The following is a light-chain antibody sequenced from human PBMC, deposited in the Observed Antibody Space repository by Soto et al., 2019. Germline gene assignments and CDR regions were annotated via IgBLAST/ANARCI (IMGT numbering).Light chain of an antibody. J-gene: IGKJ1*01. CDR2: LGS. V-gene: IGKV2-28*01. Sequence: EIGMCESPLSLPVIGGGRASNSCRSRQSLLGTNGHNYLDWYLQKAGKSPQLLIYLGSNRASGVPERFSGSGSGTDFTLKISRVEAEDVGVYHCMQALRDPPTFGQGTKVDIK. CDR3: MQALRDPPT. CDR1: QSLLGTNGHNY.